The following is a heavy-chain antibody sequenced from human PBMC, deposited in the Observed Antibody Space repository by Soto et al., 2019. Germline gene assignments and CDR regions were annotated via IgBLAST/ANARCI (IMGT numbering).Heavy chain of an antibody. V-gene: IGHV1-8*01. Sequence: GASVKVSCKASGYTFTSYDINWVRQATGQGLEWMGWMNPNSGNTGYAQKFQGWVTMTRDTSISTAYMELSRLRSDDTAVYYCARDRGGLGDYGMDVWGQGTTVTVSS. CDR3: ARDRGGLGDYGMDV. CDR1: GYTFTSYD. CDR2: MNPNSGNT. J-gene: IGHJ6*02. D-gene: IGHD3-10*01.